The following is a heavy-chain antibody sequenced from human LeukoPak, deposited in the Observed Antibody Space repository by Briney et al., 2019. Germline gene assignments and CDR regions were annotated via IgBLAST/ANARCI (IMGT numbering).Heavy chain of an antibody. CDR3: ARHSYDSSGYYYFRY. V-gene: IGHV4-61*08. D-gene: IGHD3-22*01. J-gene: IGHJ4*02. CDR2: IYYSGST. Sequence: SETLSLTCSVSGGSIKSGGYYWTWIRQPPGKGLEWIGYIYYSGSTNYNPSLKSRVTISVDTSKNQFSLKLSSVTAADTAVYYCARHSYDSSGYYYFRYWGQGTLVTVSS. CDR1: GGSIKSGGYY.